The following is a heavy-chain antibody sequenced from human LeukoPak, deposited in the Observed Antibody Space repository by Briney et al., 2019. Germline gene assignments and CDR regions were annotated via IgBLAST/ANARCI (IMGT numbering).Heavy chain of an antibody. D-gene: IGHD6-13*01. J-gene: IGHJ5*02. CDR2: IYYSGST. Sequence: SETLSLTCTVSGGSISTYYWSWLRQPPGKGLEWIGYIYYSGSTNYNPSLKSRVTISVDSSKNQFSLKLSSVTAAGTAMYYCARSGSSWYTDWFDPWGQGTLVTVSS. CDR3: ARSGSSWYTDWFDP. CDR1: GGSISTYY. V-gene: IGHV4-59*08.